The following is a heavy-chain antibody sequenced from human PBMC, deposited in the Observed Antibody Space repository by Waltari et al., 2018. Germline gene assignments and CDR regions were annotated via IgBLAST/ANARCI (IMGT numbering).Heavy chain of an antibody. J-gene: IGHJ3*02. V-gene: IGHV1-69*02. D-gene: IGHD6-13*01. CDR3: ARYIAAGKTREAFDI. CDR1: GGTFSSYT. Sequence: QVQLVQSGAEVKKPGSSVKVSCKASGGTFSSYTISWVRQAPGQGLEWMGRTIPILGIANYAQKFQGRVTITADKSTSTAYMELSSLRSEDTAVYYCARYIAAGKTREAFDIWGQGTMVTVSS. CDR2: TIPILGIA.